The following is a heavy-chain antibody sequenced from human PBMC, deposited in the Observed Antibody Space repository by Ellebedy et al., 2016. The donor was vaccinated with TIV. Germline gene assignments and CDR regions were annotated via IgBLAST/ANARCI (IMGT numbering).Heavy chain of an antibody. D-gene: IGHD2-2*01. Sequence: AASVKVSCKASGYTFSSNYMHWVRQAPGQGLEWMGITDPSGGSTNYAQKVQGRVTMTRDTSTSTFYLELSSLRSEDTAVYYCARRSSTYALDYWGQGTLVTVSS. CDR1: GYTFSSNY. CDR2: TDPSGGST. J-gene: IGHJ4*02. V-gene: IGHV1-46*01. CDR3: ARRSSTYALDY.